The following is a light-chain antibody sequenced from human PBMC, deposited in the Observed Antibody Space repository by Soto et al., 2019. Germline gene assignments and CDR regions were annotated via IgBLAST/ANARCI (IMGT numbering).Light chain of an antibody. J-gene: IGKJ1*01. V-gene: IGKV3-15*01. CDR3: QQYDDWPS. CDR2: GAY. Sequence: EIVLTQSPATLSLSPGESATLSCRATRSVSSYLAWYQQKPGQTPRLLIFGAYTRASGIPGRFSGSGSGTEFTLTISSLQSEDFAVYYCQQYDDWPSFGQGTKVDNK. CDR1: RSVSSY.